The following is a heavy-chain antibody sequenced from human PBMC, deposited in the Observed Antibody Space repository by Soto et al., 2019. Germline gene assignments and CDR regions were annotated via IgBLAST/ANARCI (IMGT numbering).Heavy chain of an antibody. V-gene: IGHV3-48*03. J-gene: IGHJ4*02. CDR1: GFTFSSYE. CDR2: ISSSGSTT. CDR3: ARGGFYGDYQFDY. D-gene: IGHD4-17*01. Sequence: GGSLRLSCAASGFTFSSYEMNWVRQAPGKGLEWVSYISSSGSTTYYADSVKGRFTISRDNAKNSLYLQMNSLRAEDTAVYYCARGGFYGDYQFDYWGQGTLVTVSS.